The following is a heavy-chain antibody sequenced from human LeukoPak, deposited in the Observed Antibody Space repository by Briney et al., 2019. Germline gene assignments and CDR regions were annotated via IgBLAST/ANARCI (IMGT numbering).Heavy chain of an antibody. CDR2: ISFDGSTH. Sequence: GRSLRLSCAASGFTFSTYAMHWVRQAPGKGPEWVAVISFDGSTHYYADSVKGRFTISRDNSENTLYLQMNSLRAEDTAVYYCARDYQRRTDHYDKGGYSHWGQGTLVTVSS. CDR1: GFTFSTYA. CDR3: ARDYQRRTDHYDKGGYSH. D-gene: IGHD3-22*01. J-gene: IGHJ4*02. V-gene: IGHV3-30*04.